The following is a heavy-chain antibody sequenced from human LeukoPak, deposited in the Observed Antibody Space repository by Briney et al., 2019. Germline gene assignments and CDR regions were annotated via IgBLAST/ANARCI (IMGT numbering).Heavy chain of an antibody. D-gene: IGHD4-17*01. CDR1: GVSISTSY. J-gene: IGHJ6*02. V-gene: IGHV4-59*01. Sequence: SETLSLTCTVSGVSISTSYRSWLRQSPGEGREWMGYIFYSASPNYNPSLNTRVTISVDTSKNQFSLKLSSVTAADTAVYFCARVLEYSDTLLDPEYFYALDVWGQGTPVTVSS. CDR3: ARVLEYSDTLLDPEYFYALDV. CDR2: IFYSASP.